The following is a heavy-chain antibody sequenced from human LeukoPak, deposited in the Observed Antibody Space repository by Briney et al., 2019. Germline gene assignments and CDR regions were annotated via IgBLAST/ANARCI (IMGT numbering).Heavy chain of an antibody. Sequence: GGSLRLSCAASGFTFDDYAMHWVRQAPGKGLEWVSGISWNSGSIGYADSVKGRFTISRDNAKNSLYLQMNSLRAEDTALYYCTGYSSSGRGYFDYWGQGTLVTVSS. CDR2: ISWNSGSI. V-gene: IGHV3-9*01. CDR3: TGYSSSGRGYFDY. D-gene: IGHD6-13*01. CDR1: GFTFDDYA. J-gene: IGHJ4*02.